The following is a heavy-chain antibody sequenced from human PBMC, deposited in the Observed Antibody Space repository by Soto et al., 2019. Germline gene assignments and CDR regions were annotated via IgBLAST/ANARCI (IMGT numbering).Heavy chain of an antibody. CDR2: VCYNGRT. Sequence: SETLSLTCIVSGGSMTSYYWTWIRQSPGKGLEWIGYVCYNGRTSYNPSLESRLTISLDTSQNQFSLKLTSATAADTAVYYCARSISGFGAKNWFDPWGQGTLVTVSS. D-gene: IGHD3-16*01. V-gene: IGHV4-59*01. J-gene: IGHJ5*02. CDR1: GGSMTSYY. CDR3: ARSISGFGAKNWFDP.